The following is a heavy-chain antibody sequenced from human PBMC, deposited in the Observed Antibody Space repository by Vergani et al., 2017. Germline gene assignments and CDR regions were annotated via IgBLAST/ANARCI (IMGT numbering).Heavy chain of an antibody. Sequence: QVQLVQSGAEVKKPGASVKVSCKASGYTFTSYAMHWVRQAPGQRLERMGWINAGNGNTKYSQKFQGRVTITRDTSASTAYMELSSLRSEDTAVYYCARAYHFGVGLDYWGQGTLVTVSS. D-gene: IGHD3-3*01. CDR2: INAGNGNT. CDR3: ARAYHFGVGLDY. J-gene: IGHJ4*02. V-gene: IGHV1-3*01. CDR1: GYTFTSYA.